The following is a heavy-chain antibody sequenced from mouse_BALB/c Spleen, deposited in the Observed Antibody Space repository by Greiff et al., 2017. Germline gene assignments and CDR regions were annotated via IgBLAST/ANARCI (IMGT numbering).Heavy chain of an antibody. CDR2: INPSNGRT. V-gene: IGHV1S81*02. J-gene: IGHJ2*01. Sequence: QVQLQQSGAELVKPGASVKLSCKASGYTFTSYWMHWVKQRPGQGLEWIGEINPSNGRTNYNEKFKSKATLTVDKSSSTAYMQLSSLTSEDSAVYYCARSAYYGYYDWGQGTTLTVSS. CDR3: ARSAYYGYYD. D-gene: IGHD1-2*01. CDR1: GYTFTSYW.